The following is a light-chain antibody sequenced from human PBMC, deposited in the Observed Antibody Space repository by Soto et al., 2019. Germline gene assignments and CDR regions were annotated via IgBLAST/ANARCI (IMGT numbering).Light chain of an antibody. J-gene: IGKJ5*01. CDR1: QSVSGY. Sequence: EIVLTQSPATLSLSPGERATLSCRASQSVSGYVAWYQQKPGQAPRLLIYDTSNRATGIPARFSGSGSGTDFTLTISSLEPEDFAVYYCHQRVGLPITFGQGTRLEIK. CDR3: HQRVGLPIT. V-gene: IGKV3-11*01. CDR2: DTS.